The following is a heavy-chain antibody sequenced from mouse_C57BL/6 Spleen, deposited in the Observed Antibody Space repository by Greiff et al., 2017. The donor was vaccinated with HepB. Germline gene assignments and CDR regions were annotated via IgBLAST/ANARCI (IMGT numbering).Heavy chain of an antibody. V-gene: IGHV1-7*01. CDR1: GYTFTSYW. D-gene: IGHD2-3*01. Sequence: QVHVKQSGAELAKPGASVKLSCKASGYTFTSYWMHWVKQRPGQGLEWIGYINPSSGYTKYNQKFKDKATLTADKSSSTAYMQLSSLTYEDSAVYYCARKNDGYYLNGYFDYWGQGTTLTVSS. CDR2: INPSSGYT. CDR3: ARKNDGYYLNGYFDY. J-gene: IGHJ2*01.